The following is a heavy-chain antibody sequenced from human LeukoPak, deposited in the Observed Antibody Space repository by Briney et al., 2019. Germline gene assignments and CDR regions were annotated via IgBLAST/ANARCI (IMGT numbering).Heavy chain of an antibody. D-gene: IGHD3-22*01. J-gene: IGHJ4*02. V-gene: IGHV4-61*01. CDR1: GGSVSSGSYY. Sequence: SETLSLTCTVSGGSVSSGSYYWSWIRQPPGKGLEWIGYIYYSGSTNYNPSLKSRVTISVDTSKNQFSLKLSSVTAADTAVYYCARGSKYDSSEDYWGQGTLVTVSS. CDR3: ARGSKYDSSEDY. CDR2: IYYSGST.